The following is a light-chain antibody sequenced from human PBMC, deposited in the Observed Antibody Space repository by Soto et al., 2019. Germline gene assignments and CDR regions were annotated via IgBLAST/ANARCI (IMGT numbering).Light chain of an antibody. CDR1: ETILYGSYNKNY. J-gene: IGKJ3*01. V-gene: IGKV4-1*01. CDR2: WAS. CDR3: HQYYRPPFA. Sequence: IVMTQSPDSLGVSLGERATIKCKSNETILYGSYNKNYLSWYQQKPGQPPNLLIYWASTRKYGVPERFSGSGAGTDFTLSISNLHAEDVAVYYCHQYYRPPFAFGPGTKVHL.